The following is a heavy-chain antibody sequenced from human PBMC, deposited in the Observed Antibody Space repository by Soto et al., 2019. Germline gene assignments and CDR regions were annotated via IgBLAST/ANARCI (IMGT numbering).Heavy chain of an antibody. V-gene: IGHV1-18*01. Sequence: QAQLVQSGPEVKKPGASVKVSCKASGYRFTRYGISWVRQAPGQGLEWLGWISAYDDNTKYAQTLQGRVSMSTDTSTNTAYMELWSLRSDDTAMYYCARGGYYDSSGSRNYHYYGMNVWGQGTTVTVSS. CDR3: ARGGYYDSSGSRNYHYYGMNV. J-gene: IGHJ6*02. CDR1: GYRFTRYG. D-gene: IGHD3-22*01. CDR2: ISAYDDNT.